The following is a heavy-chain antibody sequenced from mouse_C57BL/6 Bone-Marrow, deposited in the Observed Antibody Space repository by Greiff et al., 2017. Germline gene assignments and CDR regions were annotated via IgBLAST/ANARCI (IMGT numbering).Heavy chain of an antibody. Sequence: ESGPGLVKPSQSLSFTCSVTGYSITSGYYWNWIRQFPGNKLEWMGYKSYDGSTNYNPSLKNRISITRDTSKIQFFLKLNSETTEDTATYYCAKGLRGYYAMDYWGQGTSVTVSS. J-gene: IGHJ4*01. D-gene: IGHD2-4*01. V-gene: IGHV3-6*01. CDR2: KSYDGST. CDR1: GYSITSGYY. CDR3: AKGLRGYYAMDY.